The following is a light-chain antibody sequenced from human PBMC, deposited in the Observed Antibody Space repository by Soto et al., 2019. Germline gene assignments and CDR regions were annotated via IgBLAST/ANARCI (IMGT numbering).Light chain of an antibody. CDR1: SSDVGTYNY. J-gene: IGLJ1*01. Sequence: QSALNQPASVSASPGQSITISCTGTSSDVGTYNYVSWYQLHPGKAPKLMVYEVSNRPSGVSNRFSGSKSGNTASLTISGLQAEDEADYHCSSYTSSSTYVFGTGTKVTV. V-gene: IGLV2-14*01. CDR3: SSYTSSSTYV. CDR2: EVS.